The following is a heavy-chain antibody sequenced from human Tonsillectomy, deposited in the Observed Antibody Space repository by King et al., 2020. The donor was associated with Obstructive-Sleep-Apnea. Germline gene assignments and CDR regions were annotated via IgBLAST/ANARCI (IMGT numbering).Heavy chain of an antibody. V-gene: IGHV5-51*01. CDR2: IYPGDSDT. CDR1: GYSFTSYW. J-gene: IGHJ6*02. D-gene: IGHD1-14*01. CDR3: ARIDRSPPYYYYGMDD. Sequence: QLVQSGAEVKKPGESLKISCKGSGYSFTSYWIGWVRQMPGKGLEWMWIIYPGDSDTRYSPSFQGQVTITSDKSISTAYRQWSGLKASDTAMYYCARIDRSPPYYYYGMDDWGQGTTVTVSS.